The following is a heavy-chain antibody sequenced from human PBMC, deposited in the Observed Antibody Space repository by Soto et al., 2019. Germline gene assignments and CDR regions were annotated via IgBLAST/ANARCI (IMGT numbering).Heavy chain of an antibody. D-gene: IGHD3-22*01. Sequence: PSETLSLTCAVYGGSFSGHSWTWIRQSPGKGLEWIGDISHSGRVNYSPSLKSRVTISLDTSKNQFSLTLSAVTAADTAMYYCSTRAYDTNGYYRFDPWGQGNLVTVSS. V-gene: IGHV4-34*01. J-gene: IGHJ5*01. CDR2: ISHSGRV. CDR3: STRAYDTNGYYRFDP. CDR1: GGSFSGHS.